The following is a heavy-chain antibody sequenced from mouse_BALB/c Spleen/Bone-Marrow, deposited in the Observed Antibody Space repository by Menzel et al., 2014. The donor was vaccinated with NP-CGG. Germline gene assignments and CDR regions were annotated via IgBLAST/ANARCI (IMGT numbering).Heavy chain of an antibody. CDR3: TRWGTTVVAYYAMDY. Sequence: GAELVKPGASVKMSCKASGYTFTSYWMHWVKQRPGQGLEWIGVIDPSDSYTSYNQKFKGKATLTVDTSSSTAYMQLSSLTSEDSAVYYCTRWGTTVVAYYAMDYWGQGTSVTVSS. CDR2: IDPSDSYT. V-gene: IGHV1S127*01. CDR1: GYTFTSYW. J-gene: IGHJ4*01. D-gene: IGHD1-1*01.